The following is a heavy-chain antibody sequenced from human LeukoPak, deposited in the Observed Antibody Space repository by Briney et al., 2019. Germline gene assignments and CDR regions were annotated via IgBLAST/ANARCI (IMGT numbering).Heavy chain of an antibody. CDR2: IIPIFGSA. CDR1: GGTFSSYA. J-gene: IGHJ6*03. Sequence: SVKVPCKXSGGTFSSYAISWVRQAPGQGLEWMGGIIPIFGSANYAQKFQGRVTITADESTSTAYMELSSLRSEDTALYYCARAPYSSGGSTNYYYYYYMDVWGKGTTVTVSS. V-gene: IGHV1-69*01. D-gene: IGHD6-19*01. CDR3: ARAPYSSGGSTNYYYYYYMDV.